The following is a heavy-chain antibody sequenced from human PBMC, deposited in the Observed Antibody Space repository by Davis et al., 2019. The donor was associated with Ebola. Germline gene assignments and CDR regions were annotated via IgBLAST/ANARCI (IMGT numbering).Heavy chain of an antibody. J-gene: IGHJ4*02. Sequence: AASVKVSCKASGGTFGSYTISWVRQAPGQGLEWMGRIIPILGIANYAQKFQGRVTITADKSTSTAYMELSSLRSEDTAVYYCARGSGVVIVHFDYWGQGTLVTVSS. V-gene: IGHV1-69*02. CDR1: GGTFGSYT. D-gene: IGHD3-3*01. CDR3: ARGSGVVIVHFDY. CDR2: IIPILGIA.